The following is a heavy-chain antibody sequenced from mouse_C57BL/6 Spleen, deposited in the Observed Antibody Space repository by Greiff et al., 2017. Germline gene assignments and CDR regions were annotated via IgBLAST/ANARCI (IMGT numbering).Heavy chain of an antibody. CDR3: ARLRRGGAMDY. J-gene: IGHJ4*01. CDR2: IRNKANGYTT. D-gene: IGHD2-12*01. CDR1: GFTFTDYY. V-gene: IGHV7-3*01. Sequence: EVQLVESGGGLVQPGGSLSLSCAASGFTFTDYYMSWVRQPPGKALEWLGFIRNKANGYTTEYSASVKGRFTISRDNSQSILYLQMNALRAEDSATYYCARLRRGGAMDYWGQGTSVTVSS.